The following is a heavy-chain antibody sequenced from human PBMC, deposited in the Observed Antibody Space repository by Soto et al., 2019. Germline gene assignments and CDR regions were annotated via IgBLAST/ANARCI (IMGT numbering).Heavy chain of an antibody. Sequence: SDTLSLTWTVLGGSISSGGYYWRCIRQHPGKGLEWIGYIYYSGSTYYNPSLKSRVTISVDTSKNQFSLKLSSVTAADTAVYYCARGAYDYGAKYFDYWGQGTLVTVSS. D-gene: IGHD4-17*01. V-gene: IGHV4-31*02. J-gene: IGHJ4*02. CDR3: ARGAYDYGAKYFDY. CDR1: GGSISSGGYY. CDR2: IYYSGST.